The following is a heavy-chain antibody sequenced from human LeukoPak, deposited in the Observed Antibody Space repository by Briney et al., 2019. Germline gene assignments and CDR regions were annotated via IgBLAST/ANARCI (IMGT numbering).Heavy chain of an antibody. Sequence: ASVKVSCKASGYTFTGYYMHWVRQAPGQGLEWMGWINPNSGGTNYAQKFQGRVTMTRDTSISTAYMELSRLRSDDTAVYYCASEYSSGWYYRNWFDPWGQGTLVTVPS. J-gene: IGHJ5*02. V-gene: IGHV1-2*02. CDR1: GYTFTGYY. D-gene: IGHD6-19*01. CDR2: INPNSGGT. CDR3: ASEYSSGWYYRNWFDP.